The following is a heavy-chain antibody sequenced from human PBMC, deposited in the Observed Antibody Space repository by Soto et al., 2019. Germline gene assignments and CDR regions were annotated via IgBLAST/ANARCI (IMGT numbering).Heavy chain of an antibody. CDR1: GGTFDSYD. J-gene: IGHJ4*02. CDR3: ARAPIHEPKTTMAYYFDY. D-gene: IGHD3-10*01. V-gene: IGHV1-69*01. Sequence: QVQMVQFGAEVKKPGSSVKVSCKISGGTFDSYDVTLVRQVPGQGREWMGGIIPGLFKRHYTQKFQGRVTITVDEAPSATYLEFNRRTYEGTAVYYCARAPIHEPKTTMAYYFDYWGQGTLVAVSS. CDR2: IIPGLFKR.